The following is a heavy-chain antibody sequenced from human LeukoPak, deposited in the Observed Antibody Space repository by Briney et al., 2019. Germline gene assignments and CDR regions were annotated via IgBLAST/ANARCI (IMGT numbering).Heavy chain of an antibody. Sequence: GGSLRLSCAASGFTFSSYSMNWVRQAPGKGLEWVSSISSSSSYIYYADSVKGRFTISRDNAKNSLYLQMNSLRAEDTAVYYCAREVRGVIIRETEYYYDMDVWGKGTTVTVSS. D-gene: IGHD3-10*01. V-gene: IGHV3-21*01. J-gene: IGHJ6*04. CDR2: ISSSSSYI. CDR3: AREVRGVIIRETEYYYDMDV. CDR1: GFTFSSYS.